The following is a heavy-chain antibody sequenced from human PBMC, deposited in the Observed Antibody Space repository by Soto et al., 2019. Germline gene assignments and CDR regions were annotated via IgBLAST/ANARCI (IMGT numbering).Heavy chain of an antibody. CDR3: ERSGYSGYGPLDY. CDR2: IIPIFGTA. Sequence: QVQLVQSGAEVKKPGSSVKVSCKASGGTFSSYAISWVRQAPGQGLEWMGGIIPIFGTANYAQKFQGRVTITADEATSTAYMELSSLRSEDMAVYYCERSGYSGYGPLDYLGQGTLVTVSS. CDR1: GGTFSSYA. D-gene: IGHD5-12*01. J-gene: IGHJ4*02. V-gene: IGHV1-69*01.